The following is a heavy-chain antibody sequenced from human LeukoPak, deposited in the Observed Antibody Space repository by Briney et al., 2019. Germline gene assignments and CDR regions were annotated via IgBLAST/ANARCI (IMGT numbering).Heavy chain of an antibody. V-gene: IGHV4-4*07. Sequence: SETLSLTCTVSGGSISSYYWSWIRQPAGKGLEWIGRIYTSGSTNYNPSLKSRVTIPVDTSKNQFSLKLSSVTAADTAVYYCAGLIVGATFEYFDYWGQGTLVTVSS. CDR3: AGLIVGATFEYFDY. CDR1: GGSISSYY. J-gene: IGHJ4*02. D-gene: IGHD1-26*01. CDR2: IYTSGST.